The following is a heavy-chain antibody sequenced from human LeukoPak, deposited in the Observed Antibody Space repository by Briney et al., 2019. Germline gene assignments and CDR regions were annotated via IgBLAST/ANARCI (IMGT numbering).Heavy chain of an antibody. CDR2: ISAYNGNT. V-gene: IGHV1-18*01. CDR3: ARDFTFSGGWTVFDY. J-gene: IGHJ4*02. Sequence: ASVKVSCKASGYTFTSYGISWVRQAPGQGLEWMGWISAYNGNTNYAQKLQGRVTMTTDTSTSTAYMELRSLRSDDTAVYYCARDFTFSGGWTVFDYWGQGTLVTVSS. D-gene: IGHD6-19*01. CDR1: GYTFTSYG.